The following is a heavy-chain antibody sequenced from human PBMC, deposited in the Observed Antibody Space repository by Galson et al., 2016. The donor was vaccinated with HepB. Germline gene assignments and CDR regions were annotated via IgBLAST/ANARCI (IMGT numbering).Heavy chain of an antibody. J-gene: IGHJ4*02. Sequence: SLRLSCAGSEFAFSSYWMIWVRQAPGKGLEWVSGISDSGGNTYIADSVKGRFTISRDNSRNTLYLQMNSLRVEDTAVYYCAKGTTLQVHFGYFDHWGQGTLVTVSS. CDR3: AKGTTLQVHFGYFDH. V-gene: IGHV3-23*01. CDR1: EFAFSSYW. D-gene: IGHD1/OR15-1a*01. CDR2: ISDSGGNT.